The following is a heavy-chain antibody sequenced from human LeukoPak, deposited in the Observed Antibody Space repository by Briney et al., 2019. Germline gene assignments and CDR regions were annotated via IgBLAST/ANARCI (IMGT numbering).Heavy chain of an antibody. Sequence: SETLSLTFSVSGYSISSAYYWGWIRQPPGKGLEWIGTMYHSGSTNYNPSLKSRVTISVDTSKNQFSLKLSSVTAADTAVYYCARHRRWESPRFDPWGQGTLVTVSS. CDR2: MYHSGST. CDR1: GYSISSAYY. V-gene: IGHV4-38-2*02. CDR3: ARHRRWESPRFDP. J-gene: IGHJ5*02. D-gene: IGHD1-26*01.